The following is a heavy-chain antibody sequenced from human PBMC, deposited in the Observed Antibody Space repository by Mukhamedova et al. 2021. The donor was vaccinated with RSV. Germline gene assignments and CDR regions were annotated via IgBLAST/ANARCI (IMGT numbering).Heavy chain of an antibody. J-gene: IGHJ4*02. Sequence: GKGLEWVSSISSSSSYMYYADSVKGRFTISRDNAKNSLFLQMNSLRAEDTAGYYCARAWYDTSGNSDYWGQGTLVTVSS. CDR3: ARAWYDTSGNSDY. D-gene: IGHD3-22*01. CDR2: ISSSSSYM. V-gene: IGHV3-21*01.